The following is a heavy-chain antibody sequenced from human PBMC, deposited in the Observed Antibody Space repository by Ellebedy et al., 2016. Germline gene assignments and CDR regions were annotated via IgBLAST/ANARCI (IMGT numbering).Heavy chain of an antibody. CDR2: IWYDGSDK. CDR3: ARGTGAYYSYMDV. V-gene: IGHV3-33*01. CDR1: GLIFSNYG. Sequence: GESLKISXAASGLIFSNYGMHWVRQAPGKGLEWVAVIWYDGSDKYYGDSVKGRFSISRDNSKNTLYLQMNSLRAEDTAVYYCARGTGAYYSYMDVWGKGTTVTVS. J-gene: IGHJ6*03. D-gene: IGHD1-1*01.